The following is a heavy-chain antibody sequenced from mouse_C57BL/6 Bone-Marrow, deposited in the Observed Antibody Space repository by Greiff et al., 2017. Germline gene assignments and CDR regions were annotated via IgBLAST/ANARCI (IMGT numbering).Heavy chain of an antibody. D-gene: IGHD1-1*01. Sequence: VQLQQSGAELVRPGASVKLSCTASGFNIKDYYMHWVKQRPEQGLEWIGRIDPEDGDTEYAPKFQGKATMTADTSSNTAYLQLSSLTSADTAVYYCTTPGFITTVVPFAYWGQGTLVTVSA. CDR1: GFNIKDYY. J-gene: IGHJ3*01. CDR2: IDPEDGDT. CDR3: TTPGFITTVVPFAY. V-gene: IGHV14-1*01.